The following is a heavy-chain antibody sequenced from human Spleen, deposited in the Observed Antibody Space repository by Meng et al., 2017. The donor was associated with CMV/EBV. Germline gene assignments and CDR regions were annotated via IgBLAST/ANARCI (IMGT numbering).Heavy chain of an antibody. CDR2: INSDGSST. V-gene: IGHV3-74*01. J-gene: IGHJ2*01. CDR3: ARKYGAWDWYFDL. Sequence: CAASGFTFSSYWMHWVRQAPGKGLVWVSRINSDGSSTSYADSVKGRFTISRDNAKNTLYLQMNSLRAEDTAVYYCARKYGAWDWYFDLWGRGTLVTVSS. CDR1: GFTFSSYW. D-gene: IGHD1-26*01.